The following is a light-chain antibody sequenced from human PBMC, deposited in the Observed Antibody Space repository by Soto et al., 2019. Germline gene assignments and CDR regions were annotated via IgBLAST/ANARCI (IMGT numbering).Light chain of an antibody. J-gene: IGLJ2*01. Sequence: QSVLTQPASVSGSPGQSITISCTGTSSDIGGYNYVSWYQHHPGKVPKLMIYDVNNRPSGVSNRFSGSKSGNTASLTISGLQAEDEADYYCSSYTSISTVVFGGGTKLTVL. CDR3: SSYTSISTVV. CDR1: SSDIGGYNY. CDR2: DVN. V-gene: IGLV2-14*03.